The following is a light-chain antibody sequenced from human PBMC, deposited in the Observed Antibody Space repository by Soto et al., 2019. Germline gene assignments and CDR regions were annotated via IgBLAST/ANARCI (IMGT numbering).Light chain of an antibody. J-gene: IGKJ4*01. CDR2: GAS. Sequence: EIVLTQSPGTLSLSPGERATLSCRTSESVSSNYLAWYQQKPGQAPRLLIYGASSRATGIPDRFTGSGSGTDFTLTISRLEPEDFAVYYCQQHGSSLALTFGGGTKVDIK. V-gene: IGKV3-20*01. CDR1: ESVSSNY. CDR3: QQHGSSLALT.